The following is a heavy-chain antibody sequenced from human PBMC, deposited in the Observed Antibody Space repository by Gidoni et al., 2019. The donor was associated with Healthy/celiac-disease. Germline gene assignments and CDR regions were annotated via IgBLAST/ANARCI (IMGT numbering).Heavy chain of an antibody. CDR1: GGSLSSGSYY. J-gene: IGHJ5*02. D-gene: IGHD2-15*01. V-gene: IGHV4-61*02. CDR3: ARGLPADP. CDR2: IYTSGST. Sequence: QVQLQESGPGLVKPSQTLSLTCTVSGGSLSSGSYYWSWIRQPAGKGLEWIGRIYTSGSTNYNPSLKSRVTISVDTSKNQFSLKLSSVTAADTAVYYCARGLPADPWGQGTLVTVSS.